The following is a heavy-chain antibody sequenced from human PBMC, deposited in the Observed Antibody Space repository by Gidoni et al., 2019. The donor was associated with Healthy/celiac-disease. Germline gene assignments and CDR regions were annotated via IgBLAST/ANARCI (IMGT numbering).Heavy chain of an antibody. CDR1: GSTVDDSA. J-gene: IGHJ4*02. CDR2: ISCNCGSI. Sequence: EVQLVEDGGGLVQPGRSLRVSWAATGSTVDDSAMHCVRQAPGKCLECVSGISCNCGSIGYADSVKGRFTISRDNAKNSLYLQMNSLRAEDTALYYCAKDMGPKIATNFDYWGQGTLVTVSS. CDR3: AKDMGPKIATNFDY. V-gene: IGHV3-9*01. D-gene: IGHD2-21*01.